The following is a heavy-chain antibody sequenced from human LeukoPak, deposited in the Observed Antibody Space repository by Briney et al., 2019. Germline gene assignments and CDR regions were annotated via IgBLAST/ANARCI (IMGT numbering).Heavy chain of an antibody. V-gene: IGHV3-23*01. CDR2: ISGSGGST. CDR1: GFTFSSYA. J-gene: IGHJ4*02. CDR3: AKDYYYDSSGYYSIRLDY. Sequence: GGSLRLSCAASGFTFSSYAMSWVRQAPGKGPEWVSVISGSGGSTYYADSVRGRFTISRDNFENTLYLQMNSLRDEDTAVYYCAKDYYYDSSGYYSIRLDYWGQGTLVTVSS. D-gene: IGHD3-22*01.